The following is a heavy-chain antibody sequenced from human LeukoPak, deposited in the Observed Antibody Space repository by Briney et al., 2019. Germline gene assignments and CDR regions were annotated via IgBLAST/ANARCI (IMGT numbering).Heavy chain of an antibody. CDR2: ISSSSSYI. V-gene: IGHV3-21*01. D-gene: IGHD3-16*01. CDR3: ARDIEGEGDY. Sequence: PGGSLRLSCAASGFTFSSYSMNWVRQAPGKGLEWVSSISSSSSYIYYADSVKGRFTISRDTAKNSLYLQMNSLRAEDTAVYYCARDIEGEGDYWGQGTLVTASS. CDR1: GFTFSSYS. J-gene: IGHJ4*02.